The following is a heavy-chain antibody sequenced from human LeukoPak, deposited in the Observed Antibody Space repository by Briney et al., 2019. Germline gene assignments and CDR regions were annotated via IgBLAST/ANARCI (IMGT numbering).Heavy chain of an antibody. CDR1: GFTFSSYG. V-gene: IGHV3-30*02. CDR3: AKKKTNPFDI. J-gene: IGHJ3*02. Sequence: QTGGSLRLSCAASGFTFSSYGRHWVSQAPGEGLEWVAFIRYDGSNKYYADSVKGRFTISRDSSENTLYLQMNSLRAEDTAVYYCAKKKTNPFDIWGQGTMVTVSS. CDR2: IRYDGSNK.